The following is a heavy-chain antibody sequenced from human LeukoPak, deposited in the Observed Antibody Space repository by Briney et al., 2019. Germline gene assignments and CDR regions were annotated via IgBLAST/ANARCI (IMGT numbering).Heavy chain of an antibody. J-gene: IGHJ4*02. CDR1: GFTFSTYA. CDR2: IKSKTDGGTT. CDR3: TTDYSIAYDYFDY. V-gene: IGHV3-15*01. D-gene: IGHD2-21*01. Sequence: PGGSLRLSCAASGFTFSTYAMSWVRQAPGKGLEWVGRIKSKTDGGTTDYAAPVKGRFTISRDDSKNTLYLQMNSLKTEDTAVYYCTTDYSIAYDYFDYWGQGTLVTVSS.